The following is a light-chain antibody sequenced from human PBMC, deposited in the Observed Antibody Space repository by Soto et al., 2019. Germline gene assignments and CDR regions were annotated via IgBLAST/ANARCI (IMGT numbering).Light chain of an antibody. V-gene: IGLV8-61*01. Sequence: QTVVTQESSFSVSPGGTVTITCGLISGSVSTAHNPNWYQQTPGQAPRTLIYSTSTRSSGVPDRFSGSILGNKAALTITGAQADDESDYYCASYGGTNKFGGGTKLTVL. CDR3: ASYGGTNK. J-gene: IGLJ2*01. CDR1: SGSVSTAHN. CDR2: STS.